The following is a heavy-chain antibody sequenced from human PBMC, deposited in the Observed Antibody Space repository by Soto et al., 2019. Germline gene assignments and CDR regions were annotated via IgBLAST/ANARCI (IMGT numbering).Heavy chain of an antibody. CDR3: ATSSDTGYIFDF. V-gene: IGHV3-7*01. CDR1: GFAFSSYW. D-gene: IGHD3-9*01. Sequence: LRLSCAASGFAFSSYWMSWVRQAPGKGLEWVANIKKDGSEQYYVDSVRGRFTISRDSAKNSLYLQMNSLRAEDTAVYYCATSSDTGYIFDFWGQGTLVTVSS. CDR2: IKKDGSEQ. J-gene: IGHJ4*02.